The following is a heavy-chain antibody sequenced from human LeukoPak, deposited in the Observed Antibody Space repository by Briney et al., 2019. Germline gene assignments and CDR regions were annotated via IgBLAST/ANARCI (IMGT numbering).Heavy chain of an antibody. CDR2: IYPGDTET. D-gene: IGHD6-19*01. CDR3: ARQPSYSIGFGVDY. V-gene: IGHV5-51*01. Sequence: GESLKISCQGSGYSFISYWIGWVRQMPGKGLEWMGAIYPGDTETRYSPSFQGQVTISADKSISTAHLQWSSLKASDTAMLYCARQPSYSIGFGVDYWGQGTLATVSS. CDR1: GYSFISYW. J-gene: IGHJ4*02.